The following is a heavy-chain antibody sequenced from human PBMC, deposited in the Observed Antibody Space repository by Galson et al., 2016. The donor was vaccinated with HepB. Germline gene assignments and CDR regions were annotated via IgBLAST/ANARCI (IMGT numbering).Heavy chain of an antibody. CDR2: IKEDGVAQ. Sequence: SLRLSCAASGFTFNDAWMSWVRQAPGEGLEWVGTIKEDGVAQFYVDSVKGRFTFSRDNAKNSVYLQMNSLRADDTAVYYWARVLRSGKQMDVWGQGTTVTVSS. D-gene: IGHD3-10*01. V-gene: IGHV3-7*01. CDR3: ARVLRSGKQMDV. CDR1: GFTFNDAW. J-gene: IGHJ6*02.